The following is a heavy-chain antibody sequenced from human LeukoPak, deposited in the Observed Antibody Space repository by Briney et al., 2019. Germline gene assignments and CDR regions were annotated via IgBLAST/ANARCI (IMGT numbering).Heavy chain of an antibody. CDR1: EFTFSSYG. V-gene: IGHV3-30*18. D-gene: IGHD3-10*01. CDR3: AKDGPHYYGSGSFYNNYYGMDV. Sequence: GGSLRLSCAASEFTFSSYGMHWVRQAPGKGLEWVAVISYDGSNKYYVDSVKGRFTISRDNSKNTLYLQMNSLRAEGTAVYYCAKDGPHYYGSGSFYNNYYGMDVWGQGTTVNVSS. J-gene: IGHJ6*02. CDR2: ISYDGSNK.